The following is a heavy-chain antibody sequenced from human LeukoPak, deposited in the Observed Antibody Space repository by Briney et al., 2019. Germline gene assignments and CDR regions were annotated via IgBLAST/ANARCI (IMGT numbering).Heavy chain of an antibody. D-gene: IGHD3-10*01. CDR3: ARGYGSGSYYFDDAFDI. V-gene: IGHV3-48*04. Sequence: GGSLRLSCAASGFIFNRYSTNWVRQAPGKGLEWVSYISSSSSTIYYADSVKGRFTISRDNAKNSLYLQMNSLRAEDTAVYYCARGYGSGSYYFDDAFDIWGQGTMVTVSS. CDR1: GFIFNRYS. J-gene: IGHJ3*02. CDR2: ISSSSSTI.